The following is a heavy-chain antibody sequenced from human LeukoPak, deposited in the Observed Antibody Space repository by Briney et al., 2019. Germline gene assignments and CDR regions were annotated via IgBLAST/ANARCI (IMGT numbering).Heavy chain of an antibody. CDR3: ARLTARNNWFDP. D-gene: IGHD3-9*01. CDR1: GGSISSSSYY. J-gene: IGHJ5*02. Sequence: PSETLSLTCTVSGGSISSSSYYWGWIRQPPGKGLEWIGSIYYSGSTYYNPSLKSRVTISVDTSKNQFSLKLSSVTAADTAVYYCARLTARNNWFDPWGQGTLVTVSS. V-gene: IGHV4-39*07. CDR2: IYYSGST.